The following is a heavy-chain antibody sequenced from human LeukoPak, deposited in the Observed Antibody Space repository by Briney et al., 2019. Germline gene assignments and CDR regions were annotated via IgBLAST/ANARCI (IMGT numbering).Heavy chain of an antibody. J-gene: IGHJ5*02. V-gene: IGHV3-48*01. CDR1: GFTFSSYS. Sequence: GGSLRLSCAASGFTFSSYSMNWVRQAPGQGLEWVSYITSDSSTMFYADSVKGRFTASRDNAENSMYLQMNSLRAEDTAVYYCARVALRPIDYSNPEFDPWGQGTLVTVSS. CDR3: ARVALRPIDYSNPEFDP. CDR2: ITSDSSTM. D-gene: IGHD4-11*01.